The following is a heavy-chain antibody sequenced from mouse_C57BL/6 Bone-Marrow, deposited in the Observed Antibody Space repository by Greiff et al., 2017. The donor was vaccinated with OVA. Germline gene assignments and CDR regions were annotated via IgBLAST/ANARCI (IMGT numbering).Heavy chain of an antibody. CDR1: GYTFTDYY. CDR2: INPNNGGT. CDR3: ARRRYGSGYAMDY. Sequence: VHVKQSGPELVKPGASVKISCKASGYTFTDYYMNWVKQSHGKSLEWIGDINPNNGGTSYNQKFKGKATLTVDKSSSTAYMELRSLTSEDSAVYYCARRRYGSGYAMDYWGQGTSVTVSS. D-gene: IGHD1-1*01. V-gene: IGHV1-26*01. J-gene: IGHJ4*01.